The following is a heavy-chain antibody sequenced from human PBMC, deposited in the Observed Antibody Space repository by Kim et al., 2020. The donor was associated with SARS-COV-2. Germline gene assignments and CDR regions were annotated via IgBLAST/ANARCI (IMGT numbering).Heavy chain of an antibody. D-gene: IGHD5-18*01. V-gene: IGHV3-33*06. CDR3: AKDLESYGWYPYYGMDA. Sequence: GGSLRLSCAASGFTFSSYGMHWVRQAPGKGLEWVAVIWYDGSNKYYADSVKGRFTISRDNSKNTLYLQMNSLRAEDTAVYYCAKDLESYGWYPYYGMDAWGQGTTVTVSS. CDR1: GFTFSSYG. J-gene: IGHJ6*02. CDR2: IWYDGSNK.